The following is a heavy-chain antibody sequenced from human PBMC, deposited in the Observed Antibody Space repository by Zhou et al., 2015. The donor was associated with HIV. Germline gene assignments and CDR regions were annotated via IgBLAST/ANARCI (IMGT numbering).Heavy chain of an antibody. J-gene: IGHJ2*01. CDR1: GYTFKYYA. V-gene: IGHV1-18*01. CDR2: ISAHSGDT. D-gene: IGHD7-27*01. Sequence: QVRLVQSGAEVKRPGSSVKVSCKASGYTFKYYAISWVRQAPGQGLEWMGWISAHSGDTNYAQKLQARVTMTTDTSTNTAYMELSSLRSEDTAAYYCAREGWGSWYFDLWGRGTLVSVSS. CDR3: AREGWGSWYFDL.